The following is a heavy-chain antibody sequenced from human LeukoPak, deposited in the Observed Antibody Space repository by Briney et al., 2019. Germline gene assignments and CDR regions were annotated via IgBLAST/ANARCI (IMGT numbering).Heavy chain of an antibody. V-gene: IGHV3-23*01. CDR3: AKDFDTPVVLDAFDM. J-gene: IGHJ3*02. CDR1: GFSFSNYA. Sequence: PGGSLRLSCAASGFSFSNYAMNWVRQAPGKGLEWVSSIRGNGGSTYYAASVKGRFVISRDNSKNTLYLQMMGLRAEDTAVYYCAKDFDTPVVLDAFDMWGQGTLVAVSS. D-gene: IGHD4-23*01. CDR2: IRGNGGST.